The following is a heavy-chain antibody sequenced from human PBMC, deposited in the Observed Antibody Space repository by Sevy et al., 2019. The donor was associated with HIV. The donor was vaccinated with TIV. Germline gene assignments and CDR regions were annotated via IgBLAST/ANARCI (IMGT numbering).Heavy chain of an antibody. CDR3: ARGMILEGSWCGMDV. D-gene: IGHD3-3*01. J-gene: IGHJ6*02. V-gene: IGHV3-53*01. Sequence: GGSLRLSCAVSGFTVSSNYMTWDRQAPGKGMEWVSVIFSGGSTYYADSVKGRFTISRDNSRNTLSLQMNSMRAEETAVYYCARGMILEGSWCGMDVWGQGTTVTVSS. CDR1: GFTVSSNY. CDR2: IFSGGST.